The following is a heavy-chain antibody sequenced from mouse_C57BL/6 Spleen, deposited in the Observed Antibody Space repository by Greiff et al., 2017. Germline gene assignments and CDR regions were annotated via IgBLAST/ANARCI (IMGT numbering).Heavy chain of an antibody. V-gene: IGHV1-54*01. J-gene: IGHJ3*01. D-gene: IGHD2-12*01. Sequence: QVQLQQSGAELVRPGTSVKVSCKASGYAFTNYLIEWVKQRPGQGLEWIGVINPGSGGTNYNEKFKGKATLTADKSSSTAYMQLSSLTSEDSAVXFCARLRPWFAYWGQGTLVTVSA. CDR1: GYAFTNYL. CDR2: INPGSGGT. CDR3: ARLRPWFAY.